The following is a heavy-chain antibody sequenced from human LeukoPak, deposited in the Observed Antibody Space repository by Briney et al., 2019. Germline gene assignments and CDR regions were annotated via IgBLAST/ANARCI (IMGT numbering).Heavy chain of an antibody. J-gene: IGHJ4*02. Sequence: GGSLRLSCAASGFTFDDYAMHWVRQAPGKGLEWVSGISWNSGSIGYADSVKGRFTISRDNAKNLLYLQMNSLRAEDTAVYYCARDLGSPYYYDSSGYYQQDYWGQGTLVTVSS. CDR3: ARDLGSPYYYDSSGYYQQDY. CDR2: ISWNSGSI. V-gene: IGHV3-9*01. D-gene: IGHD3-22*01. CDR1: GFTFDDYA.